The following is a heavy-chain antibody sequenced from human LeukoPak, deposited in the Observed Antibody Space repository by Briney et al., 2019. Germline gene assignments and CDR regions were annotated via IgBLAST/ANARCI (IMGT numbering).Heavy chain of an antibody. CDR1: GGTFSSYA. V-gene: IGHV1-69*05. D-gene: IGHD3-16*01. Sequence: SVKVSCKASGGTFSSYAISWVRQAPGQGPEWMGGIIPIFGTANYAQKFQGRVTITTDESTSTAYMELSSLRSEDTAVHYCATGKGDDYPDYWGQGTLVTVSS. J-gene: IGHJ4*02. CDR2: IIPIFGTA. CDR3: ATGKGDDYPDY.